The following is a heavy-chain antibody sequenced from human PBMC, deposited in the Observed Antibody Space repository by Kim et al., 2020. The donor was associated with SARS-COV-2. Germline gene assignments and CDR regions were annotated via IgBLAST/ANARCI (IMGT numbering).Heavy chain of an antibody. Sequence: SETLSLTCTVSGGSISSSSYYWGWIRQPPGKGLEWIGSIYYSGSTYYNPSLKSRVTISVDTSKNQFSLKLSSVTAADTAVYYCARHPRRGIGRLAMAFDIWGQGTMVTVSS. D-gene: IGHD2-2*01. CDR1: GGSISSSSYY. CDR2: IYYSGST. V-gene: IGHV4-39*01. CDR3: ARHPRRGIGRLAMAFDI. J-gene: IGHJ3*02.